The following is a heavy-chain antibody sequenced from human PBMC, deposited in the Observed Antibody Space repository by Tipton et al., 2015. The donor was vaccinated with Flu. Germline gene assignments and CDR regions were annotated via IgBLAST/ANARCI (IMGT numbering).Heavy chain of an antibody. Sequence: TLSLTCTVSGGSLSSYYWSWIRQPAGKGLEWIGRMYTSGSTNYNPSLKSRLTMSVDASKQQFSLKLSSMTAADTAVYYCARDGGVGSGWSYSGGNYYYGMDVWGQGTTVIVSS. V-gene: IGHV4-4*07. CDR3: ARDGGVGSGWSYSGGNYYYGMDV. J-gene: IGHJ6*02. CDR2: MYTSGST. CDR1: GGSLSSYY. D-gene: IGHD6-19*01.